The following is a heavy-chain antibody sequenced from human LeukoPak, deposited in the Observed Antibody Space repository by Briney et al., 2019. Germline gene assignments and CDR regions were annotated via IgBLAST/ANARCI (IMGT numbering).Heavy chain of an antibody. CDR1: GYTFTSYG. D-gene: IGHD3-22*01. V-gene: IGHV1-18*01. CDR3: ASSAYYDSSGYYPFDY. J-gene: IGHJ4*02. CDR2: ISAYNGNT. Sequence: GASVKVSCKASGYTFTSYGISWVRQAPGQGLEWMGWISAYNGNTNYAQKLQGRVTMTTDTSTSTAYMELRSLRSDDTAVYYCASSAYYDSSGYYPFDYWGQGTLVTVSS.